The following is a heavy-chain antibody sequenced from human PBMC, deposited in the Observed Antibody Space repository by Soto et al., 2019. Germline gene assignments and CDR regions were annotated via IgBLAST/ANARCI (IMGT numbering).Heavy chain of an antibody. J-gene: IGHJ4*02. CDR3: ARERATGDSYFEF. CDR1: GYNFATYW. CDR2: IYPSDSDT. D-gene: IGHD4-17*01. V-gene: IGHV5-51*01. Sequence: GASLKISCQASGYNFATYWIGWVRQMPGKGLEWMAIIYPSDSDTRYSPSFPGQVTIAADKSISTTYLQWSSLKASDTAMYYCARERATGDSYFEFWGQGTLVTVSS.